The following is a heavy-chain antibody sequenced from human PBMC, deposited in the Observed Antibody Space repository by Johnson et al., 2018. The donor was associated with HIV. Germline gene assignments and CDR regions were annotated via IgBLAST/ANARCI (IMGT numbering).Heavy chain of an antibody. CDR3: ARAVARGQWLADGYI. J-gene: IGHJ3*02. D-gene: IGHD6-19*01. CDR1: GFTFSSYA. Sequence: VQLVESGGGLAQPGGSLRLSCSASGFTFSSYAMSWVRQAPGKGLEWVSAISGSGGSTYYADSVKGSFTVSRDNSKNTLYLQMNSLRHNDTAVYYCARAVARGQWLADGYIWGQGTTVTVSS. V-gene: IGHV3-23*04. CDR2: ISGSGGST.